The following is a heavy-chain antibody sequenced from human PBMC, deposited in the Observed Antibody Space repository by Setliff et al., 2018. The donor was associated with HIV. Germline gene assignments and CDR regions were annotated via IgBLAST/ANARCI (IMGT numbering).Heavy chain of an antibody. CDR2: FYSSGST. CDR1: GGSFTTYY. CDR3: ARRPPLTTGREYYFDF. J-gene: IGHJ4*02. Sequence: SETLSLTCTVSGGSFTTYYWSWLRQPPGKELEWIGYFYSSGSTNYNPSLKSRVTISIDTSKNQFSLKLNAVTAADTAVYYCARRPPLTTGREYYFDFWGQGTLVTVSS. D-gene: IGHD1-1*01. V-gene: IGHV4-4*09.